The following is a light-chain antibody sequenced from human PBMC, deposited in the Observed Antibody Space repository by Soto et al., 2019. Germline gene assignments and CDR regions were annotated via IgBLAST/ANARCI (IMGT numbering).Light chain of an antibody. CDR1: SGDVGGYNY. J-gene: IGLJ3*02. CDR3: SSYTSGSTRV. CDR2: EVS. V-gene: IGLV2-14*01. Sequence: QSVLTQPASVSGSPGQSITISCTGTSGDVGGYNYVSWYQQHPGKAPKLIIYEVSDRPSGVSNRFSGSKSGNTASLTISGLQAEDEADYYCSSYTSGSTRVFGGGTKLTVL.